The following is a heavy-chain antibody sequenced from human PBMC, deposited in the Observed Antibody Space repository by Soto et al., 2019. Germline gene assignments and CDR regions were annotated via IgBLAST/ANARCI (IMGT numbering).Heavy chain of an antibody. Sequence: SVKVSCKASVYTFSRYAISWVRQAPGQGLEWMGGIIPIFGKANYAQKFQGRVTITADESTSTAYMEMSSLRSEDTAVYYCARVRGVVAFNFDYWGQGTLVTVSS. J-gene: IGHJ4*02. CDR2: IIPIFGKA. CDR1: VYTFSRYA. D-gene: IGHD3-10*01. V-gene: IGHV1-69*13. CDR3: ARVRGVVAFNFDY.